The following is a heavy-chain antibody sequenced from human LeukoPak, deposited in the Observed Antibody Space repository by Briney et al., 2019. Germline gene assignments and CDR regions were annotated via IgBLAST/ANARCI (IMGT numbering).Heavy chain of an antibody. CDR2: INCSGGST. V-gene: IGHV1-46*01. Sequence: ASVKVSCKASGYTXTDYYIHWVRQAPGQGLEWMGIINCSGGSTSYAQKFQGRVTMTRDTSTNRVYMDLSSLRSEDTAVYYCARGLGHMVAKTRDSYYYGMDVWGQGTTVTVSS. CDR1: GYTXTDYY. D-gene: IGHD2-21*01. CDR3: ARGLGHMVAKTRDSYYYGMDV. J-gene: IGHJ6*02.